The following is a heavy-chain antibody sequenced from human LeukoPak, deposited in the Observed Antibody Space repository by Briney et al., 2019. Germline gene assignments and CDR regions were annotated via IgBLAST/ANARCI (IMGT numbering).Heavy chain of an antibody. CDR1: GYSISSGYY. CDR3: ARHFPGSRGGNSYYFDY. V-gene: IGHV4-38-2*01. Sequence: SETLSRTCAVSGYSISSGYYWGWIRQPPGKGLEWIGSIYHSGSTYYNPSLKSQVTISVDTSKNQFSLKLSSVTAADTAVYYCARHFPGSRGGNSYYFDYWGQGTLVTVSS. CDR2: IYHSGST. D-gene: IGHD4-23*01. J-gene: IGHJ4*02.